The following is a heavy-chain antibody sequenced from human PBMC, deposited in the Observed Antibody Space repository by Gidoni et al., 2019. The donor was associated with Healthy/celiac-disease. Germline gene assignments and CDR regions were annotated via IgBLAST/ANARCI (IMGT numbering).Heavy chain of an antibody. V-gene: IGHV3-23*01. CDR3: AKILWWPNYFDY. CDR2: ISGSGGST. Sequence: EVQLLESGGGLVQPGGSLRLSCAASGFTFSSSAMSWVRQAPGKGLEWVAAISGSGGSTYYAASVKGRFTISRDNSKNTLYLQMNSLRAEDTAVYYCAKILWWPNYFDYWGQGTLVTVSS. D-gene: IGHD3-10*01. J-gene: IGHJ4*02. CDR1: GFTFSSSA.